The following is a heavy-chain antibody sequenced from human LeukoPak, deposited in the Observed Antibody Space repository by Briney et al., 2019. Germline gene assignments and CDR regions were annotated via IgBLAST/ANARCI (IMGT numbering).Heavy chain of an antibody. D-gene: IGHD2-2*01. Sequence: SETLSLTCTVSGGSISSSSYYWGWIRQPPGKGLEWIGSIYYSGSTYYNPSLKSRVTISVDTSKNQFSLKLSSVTAADTAVYYCAVTRSRRPNYYYYYYMDVWGKGTTVTVSS. CDR1: GGSISSSSYY. V-gene: IGHV4-39*07. J-gene: IGHJ6*03. CDR3: AVTRSRRPNYYYYYYMDV. CDR2: IYYSGST.